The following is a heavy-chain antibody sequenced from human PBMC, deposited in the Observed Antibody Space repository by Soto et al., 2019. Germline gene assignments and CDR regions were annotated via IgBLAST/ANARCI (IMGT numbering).Heavy chain of an antibody. V-gene: IGHV1-18*01. Sequence: QVQLVQSGAEVKKPGASVKVSCKASGYTFTSYYISWVRQAPGQGLEWMGWISAYNGNTNYAQKLQGRVTMTTDTSTSTADNELRSRRSDDTAVDCCARDLPPVDYLGQGTLVTVSS. CDR1: GYTFTSYY. J-gene: IGHJ4*02. CDR3: ARDLPPVDY. CDR2: ISAYNGNT.